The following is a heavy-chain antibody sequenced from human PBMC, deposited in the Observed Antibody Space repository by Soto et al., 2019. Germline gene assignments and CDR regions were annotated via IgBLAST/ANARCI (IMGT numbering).Heavy chain of an antibody. J-gene: IGHJ6*02. CDR2: IWYDGSNK. Sequence: QVQLVESGGGVVQPGRSLRLSCAASGFTFSSYGMHWVRQAPGKGLEWVAVIWYDGSNKYYADSVKGRFTISRDNSKNTLYLQMNSLRAEDTAVYYYARALWQPYYYYYGMDVWGQGTTVTVSS. V-gene: IGHV3-33*01. CDR3: ARALWQPYYYYYGMDV. CDR1: GFTFSSYG. D-gene: IGHD3-10*01.